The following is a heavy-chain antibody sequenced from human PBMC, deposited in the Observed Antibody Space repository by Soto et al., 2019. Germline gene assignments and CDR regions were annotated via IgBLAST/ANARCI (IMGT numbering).Heavy chain of an antibody. CDR2: ISGSGGST. J-gene: IGHJ6*02. V-gene: IGHV3-23*01. CDR3: AKGLRYYYGSGSYIKYYYYGMDV. Sequence: GGSLRLSCAASRFTFSRYAMTWVRQAPGKGLEWVSAISGSGGSTYYADSVKGRFTISRDNSKNTLYLQMNSLRAEDTAVYYCAKGLRYYYGSGSYIKYYYYGMDVWGQGTTVTVSS. D-gene: IGHD3-10*01. CDR1: RFTFSRYA.